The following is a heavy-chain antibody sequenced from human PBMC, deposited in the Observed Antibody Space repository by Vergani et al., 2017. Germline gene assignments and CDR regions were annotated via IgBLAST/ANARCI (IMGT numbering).Heavy chain of an antibody. D-gene: IGHD5-12*01. Sequence: QVQLVESAGGVVQPGRSLRLSCAASGFTFSDYGIHWVHQAPGKGLEWVAVISYDGSNKYYADSVKGRFTISRDNSKNTLYLQMNSLRAEDTAVYYCARDRYIVATICLDYWGQGTLVTVSS. CDR3: ARDRYIVATICLDY. V-gene: IGHV3-30*03. CDR2: ISYDGSNK. CDR1: GFTFSDYG. J-gene: IGHJ4*02.